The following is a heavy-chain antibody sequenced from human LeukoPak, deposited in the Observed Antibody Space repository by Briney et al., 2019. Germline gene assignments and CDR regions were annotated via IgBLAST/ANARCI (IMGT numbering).Heavy chain of an antibody. D-gene: IGHD2-15*01. Sequence: SVKVSCKASGYTLTTYAINWVRQAPGQGLEWMGGIIPIFGTANYAQKFQGRVTITADESTSTAYMELSSLRSEDTAVYYCARDAYCSGGSCSSLFDYWGQGTLVTVSS. CDR1: GYTLTTYA. J-gene: IGHJ4*02. V-gene: IGHV1-69*13. CDR3: ARDAYCSGGSCSSLFDY. CDR2: IIPIFGTA.